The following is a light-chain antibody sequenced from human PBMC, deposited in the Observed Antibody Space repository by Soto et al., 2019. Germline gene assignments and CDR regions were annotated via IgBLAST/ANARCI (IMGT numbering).Light chain of an antibody. J-gene: IGKJ1*01. CDR3: QQYGSSPQT. CDR1: QSVSSSY. V-gene: IGKV3-20*01. Sequence: EIVLTQSPGTLSLSPGERATLSCRASQSVSSSYLAWYQQKPGQAPRLLIYGASSRATGIPDRFSGSGSGTDFTFTISRLEPEDFAVYYCQQYGSSPQTFGKGTKVEIK. CDR2: GAS.